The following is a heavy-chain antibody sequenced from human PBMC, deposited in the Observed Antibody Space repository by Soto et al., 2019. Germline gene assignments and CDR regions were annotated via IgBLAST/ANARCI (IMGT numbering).Heavy chain of an antibody. CDR1: GGTFSSYA. Sequence: QVQLVQSGAEVKKPGSSVKVSCKASGGTFSSYAISWVRQAPGQGLEWMGGIIPIFGTANYAQTFQCRVTMTADESTSTAYMELSSLRSEDTAVYYCASQVGATFLNWFDPWGQGTLVTVSS. J-gene: IGHJ5*02. CDR3: ASQVGATFLNWFDP. D-gene: IGHD1-26*01. V-gene: IGHV1-69*01. CDR2: IIPIFGTA.